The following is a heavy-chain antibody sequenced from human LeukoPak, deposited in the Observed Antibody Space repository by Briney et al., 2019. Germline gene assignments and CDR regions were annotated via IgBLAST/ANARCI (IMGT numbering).Heavy chain of an antibody. CDR1: GGTFSSYA. D-gene: IGHD1-1*01. CDR2: IIPIFGTA. V-gene: IGHV1-69*05. J-gene: IGHJ3*02. CDR3: ASRPEYNWNDGGAFDI. Sequence: SVKVSCKASGGTFSSYAISWVRQAPGQGLEWMGGIIPIFGTANYAQKFQGRVTITTGESTSTAYMELSSLRSEDTAVYYCASRPEYNWNDGGAFDIWGQGTMVTVSS.